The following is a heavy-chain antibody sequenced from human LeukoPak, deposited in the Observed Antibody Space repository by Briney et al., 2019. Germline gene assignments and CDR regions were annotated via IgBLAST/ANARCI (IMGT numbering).Heavy chain of an antibody. CDR3: ARVRIAAAGRGSFDY. V-gene: IGHV4-59*02. D-gene: IGHD6-13*01. Sequence: SETLSLTCTVSGGSVSSYYWSWIRQPPGKGLEWIGYIYYSGSTNYNPSLKSRVTISVDTSKNQFSLKLSSVTAADTAVYYCARVRIAAAGRGSFDYWGQGTLVTVSS. CDR1: GGSVSSYY. J-gene: IGHJ4*02. CDR2: IYYSGST.